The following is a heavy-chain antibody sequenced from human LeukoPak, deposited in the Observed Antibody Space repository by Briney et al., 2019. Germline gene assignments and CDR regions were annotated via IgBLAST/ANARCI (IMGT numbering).Heavy chain of an antibody. CDR1: GGTFSSYA. Sequence: GASVKVSCKASGGTFSSYAISWVRQAPGQGLEWMGGIIPIFGTANYAQKFQGRVTITADESTSTAYMELSSLRSEDTAVYYCARQPKGYCSSTSCYLPQYYMDVWGKGTTVTVSS. V-gene: IGHV1-69*13. D-gene: IGHD2-2*01. CDR2: IIPIFGTA. J-gene: IGHJ6*03. CDR3: ARQPKGYCSSTSCYLPQYYMDV.